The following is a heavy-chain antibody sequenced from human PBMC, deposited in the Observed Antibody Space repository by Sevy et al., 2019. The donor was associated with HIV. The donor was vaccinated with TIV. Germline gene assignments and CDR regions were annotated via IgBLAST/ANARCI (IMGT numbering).Heavy chain of an antibody. CDR3: ARPYRTDPFYYSGSGGYYYPSYFDY. J-gene: IGHJ4*02. Sequence: GGSLRLSCAASGFTFSNYWMSWVRQAPGKGLEWVANIKQDGSEKYYVDSVKGRFTISRDNVKNSLYLQMNSLRAEDTAVYYWARPYRTDPFYYSGSGGYYYPSYFDYWGQGTLVTVSS. V-gene: IGHV3-7*01. CDR1: GFTFSNYW. D-gene: IGHD3-22*01. CDR2: IKQDGSEK.